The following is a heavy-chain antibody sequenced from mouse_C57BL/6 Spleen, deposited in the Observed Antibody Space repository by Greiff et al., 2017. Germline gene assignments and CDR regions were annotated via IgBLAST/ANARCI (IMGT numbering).Heavy chain of an antibody. CDR2: IDPNSGCT. CDR3: AYSSPYAMDY. D-gene: IGHD1-1*01. V-gene: IGHV1-72*01. CDR1: GYTFTSYW. Sequence: QVQLQQSGHELVKPGASVKLSCKASGYTFTSYWMHWVKQRPGPGLEWIGRIDPNSGCTKYNEKFKSKITLTVDKPSSTAYMQLSRLTSEDSAVYYYAYSSPYAMDYWGQGTSVTVSS. J-gene: IGHJ4*01.